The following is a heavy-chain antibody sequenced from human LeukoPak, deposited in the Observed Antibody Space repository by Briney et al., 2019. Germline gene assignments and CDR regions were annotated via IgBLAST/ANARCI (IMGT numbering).Heavy chain of an antibody. J-gene: IGHJ4*02. V-gene: IGHV4-31*03. D-gene: IGHD2-2*01. CDR2: IYYSGST. Sequence: SETLSLTCTVSGGSISSGGYYWSWIRQHPGKGLEWIGYIYYSGSTYYNPSLKSRVTISVDTSKNQFSLKLSSVTAADTAVYYCARGGDCSSTSCLDYWGQGTLVTVSS. CDR1: GGSISSGGYY. CDR3: ARGGDCSSTSCLDY.